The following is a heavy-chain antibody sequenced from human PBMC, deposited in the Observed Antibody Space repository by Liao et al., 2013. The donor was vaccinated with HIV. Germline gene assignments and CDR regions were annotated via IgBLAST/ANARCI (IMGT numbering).Heavy chain of an antibody. V-gene: IGHV4-59*10. D-gene: IGHD2-8*02. CDR2: IYTSGST. CDR1: GGSFSNYY. Sequence: QVQLQQWGAGLLKPSETLSLTCAVYGGSFSNYYWTWIRQPPGKGLEWIGRIYTSGSTNYNPSLKSRVTISVDTSKNQFSLKLSSVTAADTAVYYCARGWWEYYFDLLGPGSAGHRLL. J-gene: IGHJ4*02. CDR3: ARGWWEYYFDL.